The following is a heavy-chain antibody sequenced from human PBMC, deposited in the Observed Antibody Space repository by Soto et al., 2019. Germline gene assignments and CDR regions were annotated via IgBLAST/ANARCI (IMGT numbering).Heavy chain of an antibody. J-gene: IGHJ5*02. CDR2: INWNSGIT. CDR3: TKGRGALNVVRNWFDT. D-gene: IGHD3-22*01. Sequence: EVQLVESGGGLVQPGKSLTLSCVAIGFTLEDHAMHWIRHVPGKGLEWVAGINWNSGITGYADSVKGRFTISRDNANNSLHLEMNSLKSEDTALYYCTKGRGALNVVRNWFDTWGQGTTVTVSS. V-gene: IGHV3-9*01. CDR1: GFTLEDHA.